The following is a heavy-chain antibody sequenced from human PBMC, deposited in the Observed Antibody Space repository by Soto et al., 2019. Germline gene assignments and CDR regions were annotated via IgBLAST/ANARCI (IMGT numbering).Heavy chain of an antibody. D-gene: IGHD4-17*01. CDR2: IYYSGRT. J-gene: IGHJ4*02. Sequence: TSETLSLTCTVSGGSISSGGFYWSWIRQQPGKGLELIGYIYYSGRTYYNPSLKSRVSISIDTSKNQFSLNLSSVTAADTAVYYCARDVLYGGNEYYFDYWGQGTLVTVSS. V-gene: IGHV4-31*03. CDR3: ARDVLYGGNEYYFDY. CDR1: GGSISSGGFY.